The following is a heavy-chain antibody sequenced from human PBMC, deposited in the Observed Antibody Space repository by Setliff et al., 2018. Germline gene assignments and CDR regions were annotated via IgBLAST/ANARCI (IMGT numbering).Heavy chain of an antibody. V-gene: IGHV4-59*11. J-gene: IGHJ4*02. CDR3: AKGGTYRYFDF. CDR1: GGSSSSHY. Sequence: PSETLSLTCTVSGGSSSSHYWSWIRQPPGKGLEWIGYIHYSGTTNYNPSLKSRVTLSLDTAKNQISLKLNSVTAADTAVYYCAKGGTYRYFDFWGQGALVTVSS. CDR2: IHYSGTT. D-gene: IGHD1-26*01.